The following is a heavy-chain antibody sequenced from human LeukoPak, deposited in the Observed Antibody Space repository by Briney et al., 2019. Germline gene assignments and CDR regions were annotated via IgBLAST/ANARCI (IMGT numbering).Heavy chain of an antibody. V-gene: IGHV3-23*01. CDR3: AKVQTRYCSSTSCSIDS. Sequence: GGSLRLSCAASGFTFSSYSMSWVRQAPGKGLEWVSAISGGGGSTYYADSVKGRFTISRDNSKNTLYLKMNSLRAEDTAVYYCAKVQTRYCSSTSCSIDSWGQGTLVTVSS. J-gene: IGHJ4*02. CDR2: ISGGGGST. D-gene: IGHD2-2*01. CDR1: GFTFSSYS.